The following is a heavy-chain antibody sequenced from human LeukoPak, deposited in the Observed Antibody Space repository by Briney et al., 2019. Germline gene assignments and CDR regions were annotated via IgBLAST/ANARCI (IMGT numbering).Heavy chain of an antibody. Sequence: ASVKVSCKASGYTFTSYGISWVRQAPGQGLEWMGWISAYNGNTNYAQKLQGRVTMTTDTSTSTAYMELGSLRSDDTAVYYCARDRGEPDYGSGSYYEYGYWGQGTLVTVSS. D-gene: IGHD3-10*01. J-gene: IGHJ4*02. V-gene: IGHV1-18*04. CDR1: GYTFTSYG. CDR2: ISAYNGNT. CDR3: ARDRGEPDYGSGSYYEYGY.